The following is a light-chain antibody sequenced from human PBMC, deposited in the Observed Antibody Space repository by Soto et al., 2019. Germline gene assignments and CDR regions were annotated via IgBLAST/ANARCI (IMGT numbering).Light chain of an antibody. J-gene: IGLJ2*01. CDR1: SSDVGGYIY. CDR2: DVS. V-gene: IGLV2-14*01. CDR3: SSFTSSNTLV. Sequence: QSALTQPASVSGSPGQWITISCTGTSSDVGGYIYVSWHQQHPGTAPKLMIYDVSNRPSGVSNRFSGSKSGNTASLTISGLQAEDEADYYCSSFTSSNTLVFGGGTKLTVL.